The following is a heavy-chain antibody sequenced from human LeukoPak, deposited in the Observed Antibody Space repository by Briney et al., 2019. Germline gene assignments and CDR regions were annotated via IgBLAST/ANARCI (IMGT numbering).Heavy chain of an antibody. CDR2: IIPIFGTA. Sequence: SVNVSCKASGGTFSSYAISWVRQAPGQGLEWMGGIIPIFGTANYAQKFQGRGTITAGEATSTGYMKLSSLRSEDTAVYYCARGSIRSNYGMDVWGQGTTVTVSS. CDR3: ARGSIRSNYGMDV. CDR1: GGTFSSYA. J-gene: IGHJ6*02. V-gene: IGHV1-69*13.